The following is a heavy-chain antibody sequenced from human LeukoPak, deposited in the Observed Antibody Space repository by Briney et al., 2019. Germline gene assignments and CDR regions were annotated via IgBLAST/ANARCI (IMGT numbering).Heavy chain of an antibody. CDR2: IIPILGIA. Sequence: GASVKVSCKASGGTFSSYAISWVRQAPGQGLEWMGRIIPILGIANYAQKFQGRVTITADKSTSTAYMELSSLRSEDTAVYYCARATSPIVVVPAAMGGYYYYMDVWGKGTTVTVSS. CDR1: GGTFSSYA. CDR3: ARATSPIVVVPAAMGGYYYYMDV. J-gene: IGHJ6*03. D-gene: IGHD2-2*01. V-gene: IGHV1-69*04.